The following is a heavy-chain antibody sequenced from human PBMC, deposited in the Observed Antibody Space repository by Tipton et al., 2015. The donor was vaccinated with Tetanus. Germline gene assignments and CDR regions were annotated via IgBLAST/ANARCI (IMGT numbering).Heavy chain of an antibody. CDR3: ARHYGDYGGAFDL. Sequence: SLRLSCAASGFMFSSYATHWVRQAPGKGLEWVAAISYEGSNAYYGESVKGRLTISRDNSKKTLYLEVNSLRTEDTAVYYCARHYGDYGGAFDLWGQGTMVTVSS. CDR2: ISYEGSNA. J-gene: IGHJ3*01. V-gene: IGHV3-30-3*01. D-gene: IGHD4-17*01. CDR1: GFMFSSYA.